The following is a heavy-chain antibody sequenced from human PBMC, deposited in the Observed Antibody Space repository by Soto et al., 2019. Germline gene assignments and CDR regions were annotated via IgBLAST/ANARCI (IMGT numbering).Heavy chain of an antibody. V-gene: IGHV5-51*01. CDR2: IYPGDSDT. Sequence: PGESLKISCKGSGYSFTSYWIGWVRQMPGKGLECMGIIYPGDSDTRYSPSFQGQVTISADKSISTAYLQWSSLKASDTAMYYCARTAAAGKYYSAMGVWGQGNTVTVPS. CDR1: GYSFTSYW. CDR3: ARTAAAGKYYSAMGV. J-gene: IGHJ6*02. D-gene: IGHD6-13*01.